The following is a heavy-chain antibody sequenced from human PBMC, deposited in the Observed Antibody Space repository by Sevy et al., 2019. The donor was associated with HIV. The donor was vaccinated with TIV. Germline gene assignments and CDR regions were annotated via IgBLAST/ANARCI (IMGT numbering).Heavy chain of an antibody. CDR3: ARDTSLRFLEWEPYGMDV. Sequence: GGSLRLSCAASGFTFDDYVMHWVRQVPGKGLEWVSLISWDGGSTYYADSVKGRFTISRDNAKNSLYLQMNSLRAEDTALYHCARDTSLRFLEWEPYGMDVWGQGTTVTVSS. V-gene: IGHV3-43D*04. D-gene: IGHD3-3*01. J-gene: IGHJ6*02. CDR2: ISWDGGST. CDR1: GFTFDDYV.